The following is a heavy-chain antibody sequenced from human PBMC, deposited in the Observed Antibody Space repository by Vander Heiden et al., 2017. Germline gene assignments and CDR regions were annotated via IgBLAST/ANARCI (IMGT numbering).Heavy chain of an antibody. D-gene: IGHD1-26*01. J-gene: IGHJ5*02. V-gene: IGHV1-24*01. CDR2: FDPEESET. CDR3: ATGPLMGAMDNWFDP. Sequence: QVQLVQSGAEVKKPGASVKVSCKVSGYTLTELSLHWVRQAPGKGLEWMGGFDPEESETIYAQKFQGRVTMTEDTSTDTAYMELSSLRSEDTAVYYCATGPLMGAMDNWFDPWGQGTLVTVSS. CDR1: GYTLTELS.